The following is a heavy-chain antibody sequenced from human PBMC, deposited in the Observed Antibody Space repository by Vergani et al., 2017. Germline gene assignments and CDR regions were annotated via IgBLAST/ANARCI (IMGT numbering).Heavy chain of an antibody. CDR3: AREVTYYYDSSGYQLGAFDI. J-gene: IGHJ3*02. CDR1: GGSISSSNW. Sequence: QVQLQESGPGLVKPPGTLSLTCAVSGGSISSSNWWSWVRQPPGKGLEWIGEIYHSGSTNYNPSLKSRVTISVDKSKNQFSLKLSPVTAADTAVYYCAREVTYYYDSSGYQLGAFDIWGQGTMVTVSS. D-gene: IGHD3-22*01. CDR2: IYHSGST. V-gene: IGHV4-4*03.